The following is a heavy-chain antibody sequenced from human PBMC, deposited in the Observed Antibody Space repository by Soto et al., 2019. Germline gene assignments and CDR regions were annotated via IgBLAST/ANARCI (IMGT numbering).Heavy chain of an antibody. J-gene: IGHJ5*02. Sequence: SETLSLTCTVSGASISGFYWNWIRKSAGKGLEWIGRIYATGTTDYNPSLKSRVMMSVDTSKKQFSLKLRSVTAADTAVYYCVRDGTKTLRDWFDPWGQGISVTVSS. D-gene: IGHD1-1*01. CDR1: GASISGFY. CDR3: VRDGTKTLRDWFDP. CDR2: IYATGTT. V-gene: IGHV4-4*07.